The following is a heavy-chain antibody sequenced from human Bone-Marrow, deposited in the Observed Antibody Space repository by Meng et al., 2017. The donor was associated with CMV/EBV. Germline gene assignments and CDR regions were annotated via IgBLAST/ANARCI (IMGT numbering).Heavy chain of an antibody. CDR1: GFTFSDYY. Sequence: GESLKISCAASGFTFSDYYMSWVRQAPGKGLEWVSVIYSGGSTYYADSVKGRFTISRDNSKNTLYLQMNRLRAEDTAVYYCARDYRYDSSGYYHDYWGQGTLVTVSS. V-gene: IGHV3-66*02. CDR2: IYSGGST. CDR3: ARDYRYDSSGYYHDY. J-gene: IGHJ4*02. D-gene: IGHD3-22*01.